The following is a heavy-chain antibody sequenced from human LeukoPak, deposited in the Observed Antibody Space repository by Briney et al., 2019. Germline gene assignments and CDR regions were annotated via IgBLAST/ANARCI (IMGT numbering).Heavy chain of an antibody. CDR1: GGSFSGYY. D-gene: IGHD5-18*01. CDR3: ARGKVFEWYSYGFYFDY. V-gene: IGHV4-34*01. J-gene: IGHJ4*02. CDR2: INHSGST. Sequence: SETLSLTCAVYGGSFSGYYWSWIRQPPGKGLEWIGEINHSGSTNYNPSPKSRVTISVDTSKNQFSLKLSSVTAADTAVYYCARGKVFEWYSYGFYFDYWGQGTLVTVSS.